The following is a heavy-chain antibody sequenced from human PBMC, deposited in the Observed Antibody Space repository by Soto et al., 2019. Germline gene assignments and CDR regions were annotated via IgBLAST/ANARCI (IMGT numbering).Heavy chain of an antibody. J-gene: IGHJ4*02. V-gene: IGHV3-49*03. Sequence: GGSQRLSCTASGFTSRDDGLLWSPQATGEGLVLLGFIRSKAYGGTTEYAASVKGRFTISSDESKSIAYLQMNSLKTEDTAVYYCTRRRSGDFYFDYWGEGNLVTVAS. CDR3: TRRRSGDFYFDY. CDR1: GFTSRDDG. D-gene: IGHD2-21*02. CDR2: IRSKAYGGTT.